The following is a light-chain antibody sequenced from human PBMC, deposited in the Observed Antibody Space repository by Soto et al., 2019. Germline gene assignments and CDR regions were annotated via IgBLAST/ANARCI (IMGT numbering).Light chain of an antibody. CDR2: NTN. Sequence: QAVVTQEPSFSVSPGRTVTLTCGLSSGSVSINYYPSWYQQTPGQAPRTLIYNTNTRSSGVPDRFSGSILGTKAALTITGAQADDESDYYCVLYMGSGLWVFGGGTKLTVL. V-gene: IGLV8-61*01. CDR1: SGSVSINYY. J-gene: IGLJ3*02. CDR3: VLYMGSGLWV.